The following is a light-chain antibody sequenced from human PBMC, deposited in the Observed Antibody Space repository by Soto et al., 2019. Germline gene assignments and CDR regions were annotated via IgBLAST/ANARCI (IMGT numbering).Light chain of an antibody. CDR1: TGAVTSGYY. Sequence: QAVVTQEPSLTVSPGGTVTLTCASSTGAVTSGYYPNWFQQKPGQAPRALIYSTSNEHSWTPARFSGSLLGGKAALTLSGVQPEDEAEYYCLLYYGGAQLVFGTGTKVTVL. V-gene: IGLV7-43*01. J-gene: IGLJ1*01. CDR2: STS. CDR3: LLYYGGAQLV.